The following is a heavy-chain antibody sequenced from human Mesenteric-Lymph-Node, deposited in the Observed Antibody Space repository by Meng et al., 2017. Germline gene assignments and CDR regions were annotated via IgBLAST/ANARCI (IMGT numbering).Heavy chain of an antibody. J-gene: IGHJ4*02. CDR2: IYYSGST. D-gene: IGHD6-19*01. V-gene: IGHV4-31*03. CDR3: ARVSSGWDYFDY. Sequence: QEQVQSLGPGLVNPSQTQSLTCSSSGGSVSSCGYYWPWVRQHPGEGLEWFGHIYYSGSTFYNPSLKRRVIISIDTSKNQFSLNLRSVTAADTAVYYCARVSSGWDYFDYWGQGTLVTASS. CDR1: GGSVSSCGYY.